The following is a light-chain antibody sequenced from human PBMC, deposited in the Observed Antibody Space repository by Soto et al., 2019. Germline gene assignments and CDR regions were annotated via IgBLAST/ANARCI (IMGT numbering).Light chain of an antibody. CDR3: LQHNSYS. CDR2: AAS. Sequence: NLQMTQSPSAMSASVGDRVTITCRARQGITNFLAWFQQKPGKVPNHLIFAASSLQSGVPSRFSGSGTGTEFTLTISSLQPEDFATYYCLQHNSYSFGGGTKVEIK. CDR1: QGITNF. J-gene: IGKJ4*01. V-gene: IGKV1D-17*01.